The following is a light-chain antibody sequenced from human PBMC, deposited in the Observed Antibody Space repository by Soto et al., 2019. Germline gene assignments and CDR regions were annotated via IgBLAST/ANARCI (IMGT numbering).Light chain of an antibody. J-gene: IGLJ2*01. CDR2: DSD. CDR3: GAWDSGLSAVV. CDR1: SSNIGNNF. V-gene: IGLV1-51*01. Sequence: QSVLTQPPSVSAAPGQTVTISCSGSSSNIGNNFVSWFQQIPGTAPKLLIYDSDKRPSGIPDRFSGSKSGTSATLGITGLQTGAEADYYCGAWDSGLSAVVFGGGTKLTVL.